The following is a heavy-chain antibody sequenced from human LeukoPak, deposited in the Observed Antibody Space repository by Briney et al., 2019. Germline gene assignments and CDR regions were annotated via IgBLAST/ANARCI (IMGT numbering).Heavy chain of an antibody. J-gene: IGHJ4*02. D-gene: IGHD6-13*01. Sequence: GSSVKVSCKASGGTFSSYAISWVRQAPGQGLEWIGGIIPIFGTANYAQKFQGRVTITTDESTSTAYMELSSLRSEDTAVYYCARWEYSSSWPQFDYWGQGTLVTVSS. CDR3: ARWEYSSSWPQFDY. CDR2: IIPIFGTA. V-gene: IGHV1-69*05. CDR1: GGTFSSYA.